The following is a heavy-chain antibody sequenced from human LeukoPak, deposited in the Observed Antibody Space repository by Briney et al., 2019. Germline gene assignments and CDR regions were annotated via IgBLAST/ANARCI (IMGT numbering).Heavy chain of an antibody. CDR3: AKDNGGYCTNGVCYAFDY. Sequence: GGSLRLSCAASGFTFSSYAMHWVRQAPGKGLEWVAVISYDGSNKYYADSVKGRFTISRDNSKNTLYLQMNSLRAEDTAVYYCAKDNGGYCTNGVCYAFDYWGQGTLVTVSS. CDR2: ISYDGSNK. CDR1: GFTFSSYA. D-gene: IGHD2-8*01. J-gene: IGHJ4*02. V-gene: IGHV3-30*04.